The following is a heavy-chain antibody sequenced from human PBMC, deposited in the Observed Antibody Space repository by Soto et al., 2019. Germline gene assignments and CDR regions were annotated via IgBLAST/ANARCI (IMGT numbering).Heavy chain of an antibody. V-gene: IGHV4-31*03. D-gene: IGHD4-17*01. CDR3: ARDRYGDPNWFDP. CDR2: IYYSGSN. J-gene: IGHJ5*02. Sequence: QVQLQESGPGLVKPSQTLSLTCTVSGGSISSGGYYWSWIRQHPGKGLEWIGYIYYSGSNYYNPSLKSRVTISVDTSKNQFSLKLSSVTAADTAVYYCARDRYGDPNWFDPWGQGTLVTVSS. CDR1: GGSISSGGYY.